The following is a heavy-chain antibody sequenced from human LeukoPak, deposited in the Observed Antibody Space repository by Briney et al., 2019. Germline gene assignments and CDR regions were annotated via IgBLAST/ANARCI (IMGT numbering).Heavy chain of an antibody. D-gene: IGHD3-10*01. Sequence: ASVKVSCKASRYTFTSYDINWVRQATGQGLEWMGWMNPNSGDTGYVQKFQGRVTMTRSTSISTACMELSSLRSEDTAIYYCARGGFGSGSHFDYWGQGTLVTVSS. CDR1: RYTFTSYD. CDR2: MNPNSGDT. V-gene: IGHV1-8*01. CDR3: ARGGFGSGSHFDY. J-gene: IGHJ4*02.